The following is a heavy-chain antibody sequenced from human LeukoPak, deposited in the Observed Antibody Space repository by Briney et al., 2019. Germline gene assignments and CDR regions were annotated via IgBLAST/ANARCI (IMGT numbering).Heavy chain of an antibody. CDR3: ATYYYDSGGFHFHH. Sequence: GGSLRLSCAASGSTFRSYGMHWVRQAPGKGLEYVSAISSNGGRTYYANSVKGRFTISRDNSRNTLYLQMGSLRAEDMAVYYCATYYYDSGGFHFHHWGQGTLVTVSS. D-gene: IGHD3-22*01. V-gene: IGHV3-64*01. CDR1: GSTFRSYG. J-gene: IGHJ1*01. CDR2: ISSNGGRT.